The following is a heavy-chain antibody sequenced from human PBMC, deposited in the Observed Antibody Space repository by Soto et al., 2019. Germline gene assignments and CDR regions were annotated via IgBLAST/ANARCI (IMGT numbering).Heavy chain of an antibody. J-gene: IGHJ4*02. CDR3: AKVHPFTDSGWHPIMGYFDY. V-gene: IGHV3-23*01. CDR1: GFTFSSYA. Sequence: GGSLRLSCAASGFTFSSYAMSWVRQAPGKGLEWVSAISGSGGSTYYADSVKGRFTISRDNSKNTLYLQMNSLRAEDTAVYYCAKVHPFTDSGWHPIMGYFDYWGQGTLVTVSS. CDR2: ISGSGGST. D-gene: IGHD6-19*01.